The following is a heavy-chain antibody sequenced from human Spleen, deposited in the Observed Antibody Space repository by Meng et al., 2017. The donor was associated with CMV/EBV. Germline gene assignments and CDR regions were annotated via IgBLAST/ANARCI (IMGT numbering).Heavy chain of an antibody. CDR1: GFTVSSNY. D-gene: IGHD6-19*01. V-gene: IGHV3-53*01. Sequence: GGSLRLSCAASGFTVSSNYMSWVRQAPGKGLEWVSVIYSGGSTYYADSVKGRFTISRDNSKNTLYLQMNSLTAEDTAVYYCARVNGWYRGIDYWGQGTLVTVSS. CDR2: IYSGGST. J-gene: IGHJ4*02. CDR3: ARVNGWYRGIDY.